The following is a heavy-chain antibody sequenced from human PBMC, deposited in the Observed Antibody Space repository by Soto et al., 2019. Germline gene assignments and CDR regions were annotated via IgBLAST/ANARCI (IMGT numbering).Heavy chain of an antibody. Sequence: EVQLVESGGGLVKPGGSLRLSCAASGFTFSSYSMKWVRQAPGKGLEWVSSISSSTSYMYYADSVKGRFTISRDNARNLLYWQWTSLRAEDTGVYEGATFRGDGYNLDYWGHGTLVTVSS. CDR1: GFTFSSYS. J-gene: IGHJ4*01. V-gene: IGHV3-21*01. CDR2: ISSSTSYM. CDR3: ATFRGDGYNLDY. D-gene: IGHD2-21*01.